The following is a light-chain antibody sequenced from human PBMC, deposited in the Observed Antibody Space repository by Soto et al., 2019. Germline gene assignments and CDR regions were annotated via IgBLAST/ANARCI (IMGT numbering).Light chain of an antibody. CDR3: QQYDSYSQT. CDR2: KAS. CDR1: QSISNW. V-gene: IGKV1-5*03. Sequence: DIQMTQSPSTLSASVGDRVTITCRASQSISNWLAWYQQKPGKAPKLLIYKASSLEGGVPSRFSGPGSGTEFTLTISSLQPDDFATYYCQQYDSYSQTFGQGTRVDIK. J-gene: IGKJ1*01.